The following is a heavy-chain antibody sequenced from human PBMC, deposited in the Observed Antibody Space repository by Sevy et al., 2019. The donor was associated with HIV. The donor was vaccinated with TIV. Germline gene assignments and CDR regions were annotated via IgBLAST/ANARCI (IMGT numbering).Heavy chain of an antibody. CDR1: SGSVSSGNNY. D-gene: IGHD5-18*01. V-gene: IGHV4-61*01. Sequence: SETLSLTCIVSSGSVSSGNNYWSWVRQPPGKGLEWIGYIYYSGNTKYNPSLKSRVTISIDTSKNQFSLNLTSVTAADTAVYYRARDPSEEGFSYGPFDSWGQGILVTVSS. CDR2: IYYSGNT. CDR3: ARDPSEEGFSYGPFDS. J-gene: IGHJ5*01.